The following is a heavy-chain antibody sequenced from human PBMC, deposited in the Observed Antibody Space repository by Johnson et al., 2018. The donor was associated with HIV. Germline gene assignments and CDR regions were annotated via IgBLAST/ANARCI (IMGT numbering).Heavy chain of an antibody. J-gene: IGHJ3*02. CDR3: AGGFYYGSGSYHGAFDI. Sequence: VQLVESGGGLVQPGGSLRLSCAASGFTFDDYDMSWVRQAPGKGLEWVSYISSSGNNILYADSVKGRFTISRDNAKNSLFLQMNSLRAEDTAVYYCAGGFYYGSGSYHGAFDIWGQGTMVTVSS. CDR1: GFTFDDYD. CDR2: ISSSGNNI. V-gene: IGHV3-11*04. D-gene: IGHD3-10*01.